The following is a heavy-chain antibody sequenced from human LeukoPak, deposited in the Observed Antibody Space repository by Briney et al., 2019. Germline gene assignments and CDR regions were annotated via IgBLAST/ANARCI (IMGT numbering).Heavy chain of an antibody. CDR2: ISPYNGNA. CDR3: ARVGVGYSDGWYAGYWFGP. CDR1: GYTFTSYG. J-gene: IGHJ5*02. V-gene: IGHV1-18*01. Sequence: GASVKVSCKASGYTFTSYGISWVRQAPGQGLEWMGWISPYNGNADYAQKFQGRVTMTTDTSTSTAYMELRSLRSDDTAVYYCARVGVGYSDGWYAGYWFGPWGQGTPVTVSS. D-gene: IGHD6-19*01.